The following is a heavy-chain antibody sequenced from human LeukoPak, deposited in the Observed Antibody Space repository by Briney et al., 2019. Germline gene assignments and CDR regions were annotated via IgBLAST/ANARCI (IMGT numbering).Heavy chain of an antibody. D-gene: IGHD6-13*01. CDR2: IVGSGGGT. Sequence: PSGGSLRLSCAASGFTFSSYAMTWVRQAPGKGLEWVSTIVGSGGGTYYADSVKGRFTISRDNSKSTLPLQMNSLRAEDTAVYYCARGKAAGQVDLFDPWGQGTLVTVSS. J-gene: IGHJ5*02. CDR3: ARGKAAGQVDLFDP. CDR1: GFTFSSYA. V-gene: IGHV3-23*01.